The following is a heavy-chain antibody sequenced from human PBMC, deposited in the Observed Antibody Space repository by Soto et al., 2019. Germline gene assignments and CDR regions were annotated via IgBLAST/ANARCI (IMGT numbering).Heavy chain of an antibody. D-gene: IGHD5-18*01. Sequence: QVQLVQSGAEVKKPGASVKVSCKASGYTFTSYAIHWVRQAPGQRLEWMGWINAGNGNIKYSQKFQGRVTITRDTSASTAYTEVRSLRSEDTAVYDCARDPGYSYGYNWGQGTLFTVS. CDR3: ARDPGYSYGYN. J-gene: IGHJ4*02. CDR2: INAGNGNI. CDR1: GYTFTSYA. V-gene: IGHV1-3*01.